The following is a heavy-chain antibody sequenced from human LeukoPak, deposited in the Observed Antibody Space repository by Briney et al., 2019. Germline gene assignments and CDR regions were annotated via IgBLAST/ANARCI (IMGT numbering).Heavy chain of an antibody. V-gene: IGHV3-30*04. CDR2: ISYDGSNE. CDR1: GFTFSSYV. D-gene: IGHD6-19*01. CDR3: ARAKQWLAFPYYFDY. Sequence: GGSLRLSCAASGFTFSSYVMHWVRQAPGKGLEGVAIISYDGSNEYYADSVKGRFTISRDNSKNTLYLQMNSLRAEDTAVYYCARAKQWLAFPYYFDYWGQGTLVTVSS. J-gene: IGHJ4*02.